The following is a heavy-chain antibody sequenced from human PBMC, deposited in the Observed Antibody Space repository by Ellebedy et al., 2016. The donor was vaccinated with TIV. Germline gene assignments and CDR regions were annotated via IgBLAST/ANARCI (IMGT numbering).Heavy chain of an antibody. V-gene: IGHV3-15*01. Sequence: GGSLRLSCAASGFTFSNAWMSWVRQAPGKGLEWVGRIKSKTDGGTTDYAAPVKGRFTISRDDSKNTLYLQMNSLRAEDTAVYYCARDQGEGEGSLFDYWGQGTLVTVSS. CDR3: ARDQGEGEGSLFDY. CDR1: GFTFSNAW. D-gene: IGHD3-10*01. CDR2: IKSKTDGGTT. J-gene: IGHJ4*02.